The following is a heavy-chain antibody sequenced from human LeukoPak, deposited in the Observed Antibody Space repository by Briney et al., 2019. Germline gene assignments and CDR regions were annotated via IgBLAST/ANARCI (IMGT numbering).Heavy chain of an antibody. V-gene: IGHV1-2*02. CDR2: INPNSGGT. J-gene: IGHJ6*03. D-gene: IGHD5-18*01. Sequence: GASVKVSCKASGYTFTVYYMHWVRQAPGQGLEWMGWINPNSGGTNYAQKFQGRVTMTRDTSISTAYMELSRLRSDDTAVYYCARGGYSYGSQTGAFYYYYYMDVWGKGTTVTVSS. CDR1: GYTFTVYY. CDR3: ARGGYSYGSQTGAFYYYYYMDV.